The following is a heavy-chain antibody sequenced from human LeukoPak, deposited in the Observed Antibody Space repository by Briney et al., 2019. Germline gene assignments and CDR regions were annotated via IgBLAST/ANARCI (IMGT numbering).Heavy chain of an antibody. CDR3: ARAGQQLVFDY. J-gene: IGHJ4*02. CDR1: GGSITSGDSY. V-gene: IGHV4-30-4*08. Sequence: PSETLSLTCTVSGGSITSGDSYWSWIRQPPGKGLEWIGYIYYSGSTDYNSSLKSRLSMSLDTSKNQFSLKLSSVTAADTAVYYCARAGQQLVFDYWGQGTLVTVSS. D-gene: IGHD6-13*01. CDR2: IYYSGST.